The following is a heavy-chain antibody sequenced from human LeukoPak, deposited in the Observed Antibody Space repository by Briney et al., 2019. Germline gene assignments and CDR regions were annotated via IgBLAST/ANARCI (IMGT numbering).Heavy chain of an antibody. CDR3: VKDLSGRYTFDY. D-gene: IGHD1-26*01. CDR1: GFTFSSYA. CDR2: INDNGGRT. J-gene: IGHJ4*02. V-gene: IGHV3-64D*09. Sequence: GGSLRLSCSASGFTFSSYAMHWVRQAPGKGLEYVSGINDNGGRTHYGDSLKGRFTIPRDNSKNTLYLQMSTLRAEDTAVYYCVKDLSGRYTFDYWGQGTLVTVSS.